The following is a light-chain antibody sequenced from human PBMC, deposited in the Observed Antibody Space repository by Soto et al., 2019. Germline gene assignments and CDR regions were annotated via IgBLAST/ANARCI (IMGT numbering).Light chain of an antibody. CDR2: GPH. CDR3: QQYNYLIT. CDR1: QSISSAY. V-gene: IGKV3-20*01. J-gene: IGKJ5*01. Sequence: EILLTQSLGILSLSPGERDTPSRMASQSISSAYIAWYQQKPGQTPRILIYGPHTRAAGIPDRFSGSGSGTDFTLTISRLEPEDFAVYFCQQYNYLITFGHGTRLELK.